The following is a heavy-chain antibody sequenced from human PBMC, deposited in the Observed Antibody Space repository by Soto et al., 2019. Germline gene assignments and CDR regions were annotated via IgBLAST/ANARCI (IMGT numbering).Heavy chain of an antibody. J-gene: IGHJ4*02. CDR1: GDSIRSDKW. CDR2: IHHSGNS. D-gene: IGHD6-25*01. V-gene: IGHV4-4*01. CDR3: ARGERQQQRDY. Sequence: QVQLHESGPGLVKPSGTLSLTCAVSGDSIRSDKWWSWVRQPTGKGLEWIGEIHHSGNSNYNPSLKSRVSISVHAAENQCSLHLSSVTDADTAVYCCARGERQQQRDYWGQGTLVTVSS.